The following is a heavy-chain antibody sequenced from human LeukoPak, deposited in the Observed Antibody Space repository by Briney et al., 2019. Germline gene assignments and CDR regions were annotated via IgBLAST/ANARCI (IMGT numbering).Heavy chain of an antibody. J-gene: IGHJ5*02. Sequence: SETLSLTCTVSGGSISSYYWSWIRQPPGKGLEWIGEINHSGSTNYNPSLKSRVTISVDTSKNQFSLKLSSVTAADTAVYYCARRGGANWFDPWGQGTLVTVSS. CDR1: GGSISSYY. D-gene: IGHD3-10*01. CDR3: ARRGGANWFDP. CDR2: INHSGST. V-gene: IGHV4-34*01.